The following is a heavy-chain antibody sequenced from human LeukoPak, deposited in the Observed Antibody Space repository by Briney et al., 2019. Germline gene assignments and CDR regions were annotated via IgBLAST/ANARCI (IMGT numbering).Heavy chain of an antibody. Sequence: ASVKVSCKASGYIFTSYGINWVRQAPGQGLEWVGWITAYNGNTNYAQKLQGRVTMTTDTSTSTAYMELRSLRSDDTAVYYCARVKFDWLLYFDYWGQGTLVTVSS. CDR3: ARVKFDWLLYFDY. CDR2: ITAYNGNT. V-gene: IGHV1-18*01. D-gene: IGHD3-9*01. J-gene: IGHJ4*02. CDR1: GYIFTSYG.